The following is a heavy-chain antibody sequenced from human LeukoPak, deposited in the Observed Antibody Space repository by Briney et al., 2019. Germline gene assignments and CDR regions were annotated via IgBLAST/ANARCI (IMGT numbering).Heavy chain of an antibody. CDR3: AELGITMIGGV. CDR2: ISSSGSTI. V-gene: IGHV3-48*04. Sequence: GGSLRLSCAVSGFTFSNYWMNWVRQAPGKGLEWVSYISSSGSTIYYADSVKGRFTISRDNAKNSLYLQMNSLRAEDTAVYYCAELGITMIGGVWGKGTTVTISS. J-gene: IGHJ6*04. CDR1: GFTFSNYW. D-gene: IGHD3-10*02.